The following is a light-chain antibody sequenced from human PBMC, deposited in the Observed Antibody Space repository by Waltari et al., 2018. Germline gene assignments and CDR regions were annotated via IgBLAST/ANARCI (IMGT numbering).Light chain of an antibody. V-gene: IGKV1-5*03. CDR3: QQYNNYSPLT. CDR2: KAS. CDR1: QSISSW. J-gene: IGKJ4*01. Sequence: DIQMTQSPSTLSAFVGDRVTITCRASQSISSWLAWYQQKLGKATKLLIYKASILETVVPSRFSGSGSGTEFTLTISSLQPDDFATYYCQQYNNYSPLTFGGGTKVEIK.